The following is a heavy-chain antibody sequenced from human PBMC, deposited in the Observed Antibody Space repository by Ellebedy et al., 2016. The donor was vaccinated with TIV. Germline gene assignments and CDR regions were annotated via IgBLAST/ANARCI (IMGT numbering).Heavy chain of an antibody. D-gene: IGHD5-24*01. CDR2: MWLDGSNE. Sequence: PGGSLRLSCAASGFTFTFYGMHRVRQAPGKGLEWVAGMWLDGSNEYYANSVKGRFTISRENSKNTLYLQMNSLRAEDTAVYYCARSYNQRYYGLDVWGQGTTVTVSS. J-gene: IGHJ6*02. CDR1: GFTFTFYG. CDR3: ARSYNQRYYGLDV. V-gene: IGHV3-33*01.